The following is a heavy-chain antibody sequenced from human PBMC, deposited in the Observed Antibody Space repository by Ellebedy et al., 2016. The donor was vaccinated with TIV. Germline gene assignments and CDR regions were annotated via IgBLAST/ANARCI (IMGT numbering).Heavy chain of an antibody. CDR1: GGSISSSSYY. Sequence: SETLSLXCTVSGGSISSSSYYWGWIRQPPGKGLEWIGSIYYSGSTYYNPSLKSRVTISVDTSKNQFSLKLSSVTAADTAVYYCARGSTGNWFDPWGQGTLVTVSS. CDR2: IYYSGST. CDR3: ARGSTGNWFDP. V-gene: IGHV4-39*07. J-gene: IGHJ5*02. D-gene: IGHD2-2*01.